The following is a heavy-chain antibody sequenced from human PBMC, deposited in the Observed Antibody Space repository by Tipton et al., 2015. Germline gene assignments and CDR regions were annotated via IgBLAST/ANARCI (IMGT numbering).Heavy chain of an antibody. CDR3: AGHVSFYYDTHSSNALDI. V-gene: IGHV5-51*01. CDR1: GYSFSNYW. D-gene: IGHD3-22*01. CDR2: TYPGDSHT. J-gene: IGHJ3*02. Sequence: VQLVQSGPEVKKPGESLKISCKGSGYSFSNYWIGWVRQMPGKGPEWMGITYPGDSHTRYNPPYQGQVTISADKSISTAYLRWSSLEASDTAMYYCAGHVSFYYDTHSSNALDIWAQETMVTVSS.